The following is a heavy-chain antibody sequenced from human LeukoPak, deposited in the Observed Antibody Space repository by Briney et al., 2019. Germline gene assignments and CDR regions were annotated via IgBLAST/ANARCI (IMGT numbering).Heavy chain of an antibody. V-gene: IGHV3-21*05. CDR3: ARDRAAAGTLRGRLDY. J-gene: IGHJ4*02. D-gene: IGHD6-13*01. Sequence: PGGSLRLSCAASGFTFSSYEMNWVRQTPGKGLEWVSYISSSSSYIYYADSVKGRFTISRDNAKNSLYLQMNSLRAEDTAVYYCARDRAAAGTLRGRLDYWGQGTLVTVSS. CDR2: ISSSSSYI. CDR1: GFTFSSYE.